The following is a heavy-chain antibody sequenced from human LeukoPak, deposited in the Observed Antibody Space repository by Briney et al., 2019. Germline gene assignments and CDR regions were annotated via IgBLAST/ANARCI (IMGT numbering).Heavy chain of an antibody. CDR2: IYYSGST. CDR3: ARLPYDYVWGSYRSPPDY. V-gene: IGHV4-59*08. CDR1: GGSISSYY. Sequence: PSETLSLTCTVSGGSISSYYWSWIRQPPGKGLEWIGYIYYSGSTNYNPSLKSRVTISVDTSKNQFSLKLSSVTAADTAVYYCARLPYDYVWGSYRSPPDYWGQGTLVTVSS. J-gene: IGHJ4*02. D-gene: IGHD3-16*02.